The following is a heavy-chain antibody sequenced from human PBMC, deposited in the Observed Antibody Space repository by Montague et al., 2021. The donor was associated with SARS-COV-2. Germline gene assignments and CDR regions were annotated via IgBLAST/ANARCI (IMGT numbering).Heavy chain of an antibody. CDR3: ARHQHYVGLNGPTDF. CDR2: VLYNKGT. V-gene: IGHV4-59*08. D-gene: IGHD3-9*01. CDR1: GVSVTDYY. J-gene: IGHJ4*02. Sequence: SETLSLTCTVSGVSVTDYYWSWIRQPPGKGLEWVGDVLYNKGTNFNPSLRSRVAISVDTSKNQFSLRLTSVTAADTALYYCARHQHYVGLNGPTDFWGQGTLVTVSS.